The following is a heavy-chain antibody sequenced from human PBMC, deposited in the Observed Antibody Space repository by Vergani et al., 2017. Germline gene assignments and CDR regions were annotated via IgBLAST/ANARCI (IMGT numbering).Heavy chain of an antibody. D-gene: IGHD3-10*01. CDR3: ARELSYYYGSGSDDYNPYYYVGMDV. V-gene: IGHV1-2*02. CDR2: INPNSGGT. CDR1: GYTFTGYY. Sequence: QVQLVQSGAEVKKPGASVKVSCKASGYTFTGYYMHWVRQAPGQGLEWMGWINPNSGGTNYAQKFQGRVTMTRDTSISTAYMELSRLRSDDTAVYYCARELSYYYGSGSDDYNPYYYVGMDVWGPGTTVTVS. J-gene: IGHJ6*02.